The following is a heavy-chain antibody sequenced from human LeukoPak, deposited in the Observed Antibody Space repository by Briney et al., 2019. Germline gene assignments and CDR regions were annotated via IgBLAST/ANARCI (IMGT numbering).Heavy chain of an antibody. J-gene: IGHJ3*02. CDR2: IYYSGST. Sequence: SETLSLTCSVSGGSISIYYWSWIRQPPGKGLEWIGYIYYSGSTNYNPSLKSRVTISVDTSKNQFSLKLSSVTAADTAVYYCARGYYDTDVAFDIWGQGTMVTVSS. D-gene: IGHD3-22*01. CDR3: ARGYYDTDVAFDI. V-gene: IGHV4-59*01. CDR1: GGSISIYY.